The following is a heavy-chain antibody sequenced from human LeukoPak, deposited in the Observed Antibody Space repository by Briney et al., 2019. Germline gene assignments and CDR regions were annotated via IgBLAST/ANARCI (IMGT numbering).Heavy chain of an antibody. CDR3: ATIVQGAFEI. CDR2: IDPDDSST. V-gene: IGHV3-74*03. J-gene: IGHJ3*02. CDR1: GFTFSTHW. Sequence: GGSLRLSCAASGFTFSTHWMVWVRRAPGKGLLWVSRIDPDDSSTTYADSVKGRFTNSRDNARSTLYLQMNSLRAEDTAVYYCATIVQGAFEIWGLGTMVTVSS. D-gene: IGHD5-24*01.